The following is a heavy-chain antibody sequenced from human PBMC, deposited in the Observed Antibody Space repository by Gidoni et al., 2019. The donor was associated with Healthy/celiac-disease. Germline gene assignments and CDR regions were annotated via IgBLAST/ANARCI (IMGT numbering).Heavy chain of an antibody. CDR2: ISSSGSTI. Sequence: EVQLVESGGGLVQPGGSLRLSCAASGFTFSSYEMNWVRQAPGKGREWVSYISSSGSTIYYADSVKGRFTISRYNAKNSLYLQMNSLRAEDTAVYYCARADYYDSSGYYCLFDYWGQGTLVTVSS. CDR3: ARADYYDSSGYYCLFDY. CDR1: GFTFSSYE. J-gene: IGHJ4*02. V-gene: IGHV3-48*03. D-gene: IGHD3-22*01.